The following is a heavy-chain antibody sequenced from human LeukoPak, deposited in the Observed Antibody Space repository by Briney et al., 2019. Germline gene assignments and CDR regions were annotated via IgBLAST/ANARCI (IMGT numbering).Heavy chain of an antibody. Sequence: ASVKVSCKASGYTFTSYGISWVRQAPGQGLEWMGWISAYNGNTNYAQKLQGRVTMTTDTSTSTAYMELRSLRSDGTAVYYCAKDCSSTSCYSDWGQGTLVTVSS. CDR2: ISAYNGNT. V-gene: IGHV1-18*01. J-gene: IGHJ4*02. D-gene: IGHD2-2*01. CDR3: AKDCSSTSCYSD. CDR1: GYTFTSYG.